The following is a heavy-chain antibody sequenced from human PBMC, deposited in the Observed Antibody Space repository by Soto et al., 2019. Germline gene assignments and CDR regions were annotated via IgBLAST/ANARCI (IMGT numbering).Heavy chain of an antibody. CDR2: IIPIFGTA. CDR1: GGTFSSYA. V-gene: IGHV1-69*06. D-gene: IGHD6-6*01. CDR3: ASAGSIAARTHYYYYYGMDV. J-gene: IGHJ6*02. Sequence: SVKVSCKASGGTFSSYAISWVRQAPGPGLEWMGGIIPIFGTANYAQKFQGRVTITADKSTSTAYMELSSLRSEDTAVYYCASAGSIAARTHYYYYYGMDVWGQGTTVTVSS.